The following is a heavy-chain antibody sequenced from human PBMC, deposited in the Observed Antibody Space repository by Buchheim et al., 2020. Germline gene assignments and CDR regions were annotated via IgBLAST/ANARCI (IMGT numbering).Heavy chain of an antibody. J-gene: IGHJ4*02. CDR3: ARDMWDFDL. Sequence: EVQLVESGGGLVRPGESLRLSCTASGFTFSSYSMNWVRQAPGKGLEWGSSISSSSDYTYYADSLKGRFTISRDNAQQSLFLQMHSLGADDTAVYYCARDMWDFDLWGQGTL. D-gene: IGHD1-26*01. CDR1: GFTFSSYS. CDR2: ISSSSDYT. V-gene: IGHV3-21*01.